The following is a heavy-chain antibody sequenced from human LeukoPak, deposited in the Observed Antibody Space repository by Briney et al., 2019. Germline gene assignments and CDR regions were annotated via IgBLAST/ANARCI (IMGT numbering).Heavy chain of an antibody. CDR1: GFTFSSYG. Sequence: GGSLRLSCAASGFTFSSYGMHWVRQAPGKGLERVAFIRYDGSNKYYADSVKGRFTISRDNSKNTLYLQMNSLRAEDTAVYYCAKDYSSSSYFDYWGQGTLVTVSS. CDR2: IRYDGSNK. J-gene: IGHJ4*02. V-gene: IGHV3-30*02. D-gene: IGHD6-6*01. CDR3: AKDYSSSSYFDY.